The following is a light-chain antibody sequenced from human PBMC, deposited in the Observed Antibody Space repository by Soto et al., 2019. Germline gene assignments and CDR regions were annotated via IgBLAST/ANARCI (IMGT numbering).Light chain of an antibody. J-gene: IGLJ1*01. CDR2: DVS. CDR3: SSYTSSSTHV. CDR1: SSDVGAYNF. Sequence: QSXLTQPXXVSGXXXXXXXXXXTGTSSDVGAYNFVSWYQQHPGKVPKLMIFDVSSRPSGVSDRFSGSKSGNTASLTISGLQAEDEGDYYCSSYTSSSTHVFGSGTQLTVL. V-gene: IGLV2-14*03.